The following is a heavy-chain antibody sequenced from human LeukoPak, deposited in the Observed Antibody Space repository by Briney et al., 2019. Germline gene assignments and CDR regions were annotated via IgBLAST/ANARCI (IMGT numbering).Heavy chain of an antibody. CDR2: IYYSGST. V-gene: IGHV4-4*02. CDR3: ARKGDPGGDFDC. D-gene: IGHD2-21*02. Sequence: PSETLSLTCAVSGGSISSSNWWSWVRQPPGKGLEWIGSIYYSGSTYYNPSLKSRVTISVDTSKNQFSLKLSSVTAADTAVYYCARKGDPGGDFDCWGQGTLVTVSS. CDR1: GGSISSSNW. J-gene: IGHJ4*02.